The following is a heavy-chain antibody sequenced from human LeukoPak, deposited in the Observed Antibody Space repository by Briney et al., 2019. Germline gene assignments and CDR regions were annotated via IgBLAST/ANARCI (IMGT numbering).Heavy chain of an antibody. CDR3: AKVIYSGYDLFHY. J-gene: IGHJ4*02. D-gene: IGHD5-12*01. CDR1: GFTSGDYP. Sequence: GGSLRLSWAAAGFTSGDYPVRWVRQAAGKGLEWVSLISGDGGSTYYAYSVKGRFTFSRDNSKNSLYLQMNSLSPEDTALYYCAKVIYSGYDLFHYWGQGPLVTVSS. V-gene: IGHV3-43*02. CDR2: ISGDGGST.